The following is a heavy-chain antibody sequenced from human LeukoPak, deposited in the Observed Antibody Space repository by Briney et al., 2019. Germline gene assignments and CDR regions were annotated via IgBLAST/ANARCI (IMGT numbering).Heavy chain of an antibody. J-gene: IGHJ4*02. D-gene: IGHD6-13*01. V-gene: IGHV4-61*03. Sequence: PSETLSLTCTVSGGSISSSSYYWGWIRQPPGKGLEWIGYIYYSGITNYNPSLKSRVTISIDTSKNHFSLQLSSVTAADTAVYYCASSHLYSSSWYLSGRFDFWGQGTLVTVSS. CDR2: IYYSGIT. CDR1: GGSISSSSYY. CDR3: ASSHLYSSSWYLSGRFDF.